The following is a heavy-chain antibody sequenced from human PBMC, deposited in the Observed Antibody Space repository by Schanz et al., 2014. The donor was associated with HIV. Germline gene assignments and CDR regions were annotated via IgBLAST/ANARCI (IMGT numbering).Heavy chain of an antibody. CDR1: GYSFSTYG. CDR3: ATGPGLVGAIDY. CDR2: ISAHNGNT. V-gene: IGHV1-18*01. Sequence: QVQLVQSGGEVKKPGASVKVSCKASGYSFSTYGISWVRQAPGQGLEWMGGISAHNGNTKYVQKLQGRVTMTTDTSTSTAYMELRSLRSDDTAVYYCATGPGLVGAIDYWGQGTLVIVSS. J-gene: IGHJ4*02. D-gene: IGHD1-26*01.